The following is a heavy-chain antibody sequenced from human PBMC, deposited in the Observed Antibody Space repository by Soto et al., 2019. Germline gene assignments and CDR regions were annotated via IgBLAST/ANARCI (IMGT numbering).Heavy chain of an antibody. D-gene: IGHD3-9*01. Sequence: QVQLVQSGAEVKKPGSSVKVSCKASGGTFSSYAISWVRQAPGQGLEWMGGIIPIFGTANYAQKFQGRVTITADKSTSTAYMEMSSLCSEYTSGYYGAISFRRYFDWYREDYFYYWCKGTLVTFAS. CDR3: AISFRRYFDWYREDYFYY. CDR2: IIPIFGTA. J-gene: IGHJ4*02. V-gene: IGHV1-69*06. CDR1: GGTFSSYA.